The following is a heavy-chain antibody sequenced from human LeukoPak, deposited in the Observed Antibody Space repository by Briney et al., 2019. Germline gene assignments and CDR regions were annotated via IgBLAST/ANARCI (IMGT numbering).Heavy chain of an antibody. D-gene: IGHD3-22*01. CDR2: ISPSGSNI. Sequence: GGSLRLSCAASGFTFSRYAMSWIRQAPEKGLEWASYISPSGSNINYADSVKGRFTISRDNAKNSLYLQMNSLRAEDTAVYYCARIYDSTGYPFDQWGQGTPVTVSS. J-gene: IGHJ4*02. V-gene: IGHV3-11*01. CDR1: GFTFSRYA. CDR3: ARIYDSTGYPFDQ.